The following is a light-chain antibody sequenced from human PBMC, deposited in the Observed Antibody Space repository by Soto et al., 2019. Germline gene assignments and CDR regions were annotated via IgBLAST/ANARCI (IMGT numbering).Light chain of an antibody. Sequence: DIQMTQSPSSLSASVGDRVTITCQASQDIKKNLDWYQQKAGETPQLLIYRASTLRGGVPSRFSGGGSGTYFTFTINSLQPEDFATYFCQQYGDLPFTFGQGTKLEIK. CDR1: QDIKKN. J-gene: IGKJ2*01. CDR3: QQYGDLPFT. V-gene: IGKV1-33*01. CDR2: RAS.